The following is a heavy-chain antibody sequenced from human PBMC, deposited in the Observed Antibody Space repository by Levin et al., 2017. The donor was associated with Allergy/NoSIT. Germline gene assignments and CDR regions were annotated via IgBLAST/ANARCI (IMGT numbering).Heavy chain of an antibody. V-gene: IGHV3-23*01. CDR3: ARDLGLGAIARVGAAYFFDY. J-gene: IGHJ4*02. D-gene: IGHD1-26*01. Sequence: LTGGSLRLSCAASGFTFSSYAMTWVRQAPGKGLEWVSAISGGGGGTYYADSVKGRFIISRDNSKNTLFLQMNSLRAEDTAVYYCARDLGLGAIARVGAAYFFDYWGQGTLVTVSS. CDR2: ISGGGGGT. CDR1: GFTFSSYA.